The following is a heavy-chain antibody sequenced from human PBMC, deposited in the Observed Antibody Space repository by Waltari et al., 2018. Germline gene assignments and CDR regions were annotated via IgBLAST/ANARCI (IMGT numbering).Heavy chain of an antibody. CDR3: AKARGSTSSRYYFDY. V-gene: IGHV3-23*03. D-gene: IGHD6-6*01. Sequence: EVQLLESGGGLVQPGGSLRLSCAGSGFAFSNYARGWVRQAPGKGLEWVSLIHNDGTTTYYADSVKGRFTIFRDDSKNTLYLQVNSPVAEDTALYYCAKARGSTSSRYYFDYWGQGTLVTVSS. J-gene: IGHJ4*02. CDR2: IHNDGTTT. CDR1: GFAFSNYA.